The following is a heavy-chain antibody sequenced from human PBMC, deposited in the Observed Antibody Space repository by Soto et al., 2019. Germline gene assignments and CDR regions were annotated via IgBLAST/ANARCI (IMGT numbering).Heavy chain of an antibody. CDR1: GGSISSSSYY. CDR3: TRLAYGDSGRVDY. CDR2: IFYSGTT. Sequence: PSETLSLTCTVSGGSISSSSYYWGWIRQPPGKGLEWIGNIFYSGTTYYNPSLKSRVTISVDTSKNQFSLKLSSVTAADTAVYYCTRLAYGDSGRVDYWGQGTLVT. J-gene: IGHJ4*02. V-gene: IGHV4-39*01. D-gene: IGHD4-17*01.